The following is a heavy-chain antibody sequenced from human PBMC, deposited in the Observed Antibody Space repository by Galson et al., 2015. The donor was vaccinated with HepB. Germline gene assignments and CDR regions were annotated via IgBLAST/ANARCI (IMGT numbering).Heavy chain of an antibody. CDR1: GGSISSGNYY. J-gene: IGHJ6*03. Sequence: TLSLTCTVSGGSISSGNYYWSWIRQPAGKGLEWIGRIHTSGTTNYNPSLKSRVTMSIDTSKNQFSVKLSSVTAADTAVYYCAGQTPGPSPLNYYYYYYMDVWGKGTTVTVSS. D-gene: IGHD1-14*01. CDR3: AGQTPGPSPLNYYYYYYMDV. V-gene: IGHV4-61*02. CDR2: IHTSGTT.